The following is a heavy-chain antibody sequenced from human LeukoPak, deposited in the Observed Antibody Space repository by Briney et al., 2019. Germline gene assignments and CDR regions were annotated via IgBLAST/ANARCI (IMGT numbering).Heavy chain of an antibody. CDR1: GFTFGSYA. J-gene: IGHJ4*02. D-gene: IGHD3-3*02. Sequence: GGSLRLSYAASGFTFGSYAMIWVRQAPGKGLEWVSGISGTGGSTDYADSVKGRFTISRDTSKNTLYPQMNSLRAEDAAVYYCAKGTYIILRGASFDYWGQGTLVTVSS. V-gene: IGHV3-23*01. CDR3: AKGTYIILRGASFDY. CDR2: ISGTGGST.